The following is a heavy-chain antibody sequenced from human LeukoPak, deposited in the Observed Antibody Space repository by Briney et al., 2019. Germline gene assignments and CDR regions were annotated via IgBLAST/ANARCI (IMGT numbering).Heavy chain of an antibody. J-gene: IGHJ6*02. V-gene: IGHV3-23*01. D-gene: IGHD3-10*01. CDR3: AKGDDIWFGDQNGMDV. CDR1: GFTFNYHA. CDR2: ITGSGKNT. Sequence: QSGGSLRLSCAASGFTFNYHAMSWVRQAPGKGLEWVSAITGSGKNTYYADSVKGRFTISRDNSKNTLYLQMNSLRAEDTALYYCAKGDDIWFGDQNGMDVWGQGTTVTVSS.